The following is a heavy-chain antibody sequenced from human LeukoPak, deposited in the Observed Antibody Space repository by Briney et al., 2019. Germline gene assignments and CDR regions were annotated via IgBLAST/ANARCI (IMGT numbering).Heavy chain of an antibody. J-gene: IGHJ6*03. Sequence: PGWSLRLSCAASGFTFSSYGMGWVHQAPGKGLEWVAAISGSGGSTYYADSVKGRFTISRDNSKNTLYLQMNSLRAEDTAVYYCANLEYYSSGWCDYYYYMDVWGKGTTVTVSS. D-gene: IGHD6-19*01. CDR1: GFTFSSYG. CDR2: ISGSGGST. V-gene: IGHV3-23*01. CDR3: ANLEYYSSGWCDYYYYMDV.